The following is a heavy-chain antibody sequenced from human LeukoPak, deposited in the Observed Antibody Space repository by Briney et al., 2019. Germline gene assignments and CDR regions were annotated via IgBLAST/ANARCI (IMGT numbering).Heavy chain of an antibody. V-gene: IGHV3-7*01. CDR2: IKQDGSEK. CDR3: ARESTTVTTTKKLTYYFDY. D-gene: IGHD4-17*01. Sequence: GGSLRLSCAASGFTFNTYSMSWVRQAPGKGLEWVANIKQDGSEKYYVDSVKGRFTISRDNAKNSLCLQMNSLRAEDTAVYYCARESTTVTTTKKLTYYFDYWGQGTLVTVSS. CDR1: GFTFNTYS. J-gene: IGHJ4*02.